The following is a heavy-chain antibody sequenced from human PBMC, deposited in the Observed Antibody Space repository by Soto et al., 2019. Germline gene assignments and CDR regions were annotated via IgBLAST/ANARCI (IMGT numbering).Heavy chain of an antibody. CDR2: ISGSGGST. J-gene: IGHJ4*02. Sequence: GGSLRLSCAASGFTFSNYAMIWVRQAPGKGLEWVSIISGSGGSTYYAGSVKGRFTISRDNSKNTLYLQMNSLRAEDTAVYYCAKEWGDCSNTDNCFLLAHYWGQGAQVTVSS. CDR1: GFTFSNYA. D-gene: IGHD2-2*01. CDR3: AKEWGDCSNTDNCFLLAHY. V-gene: IGHV3-23*01.